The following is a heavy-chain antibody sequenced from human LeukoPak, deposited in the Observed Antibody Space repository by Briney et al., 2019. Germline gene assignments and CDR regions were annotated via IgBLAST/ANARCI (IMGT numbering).Heavy chain of an antibody. J-gene: IGHJ5*02. CDR2: IYDSGNT. Sequence: SQTLSLTCSVSGGSVSSGGSYWSWIRQPPGKGLEWIGTIYDSGNTNCNPSLRSRLTISVDTSRNQFSLKLSSVTAADTAVYYCARHDCDSSRCSVNWFDPWGQGTLVTVSS. D-gene: IGHD2/OR15-2a*01. CDR3: ARHDCDSSRCSVNWFDP. V-gene: IGHV4-30-2*03. CDR1: GGSVSSGGSY.